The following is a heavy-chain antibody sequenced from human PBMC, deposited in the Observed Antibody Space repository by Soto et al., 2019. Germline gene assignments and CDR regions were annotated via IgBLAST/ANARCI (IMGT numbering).Heavy chain of an antibody. CDR1: GFSLSTSGVG. D-gene: IGHD3-10*01. Sequence: QITLKESGPTLVKPTQTLTLTCTFSGFSLSTSGVGVGWIRQPPGKALEWLALIYWDDDKRYSPSLKSRLTITKDTSKNQVVLTMTNMDPVDTATYYCAHGGMVRGVIDPYYFDYWGQGTLVTVSS. J-gene: IGHJ4*02. V-gene: IGHV2-5*02. CDR3: AHGGMVRGVIDPYYFDY. CDR2: IYWDDDK.